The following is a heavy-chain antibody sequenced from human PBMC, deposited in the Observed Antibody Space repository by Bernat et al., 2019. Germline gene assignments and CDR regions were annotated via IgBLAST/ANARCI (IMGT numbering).Heavy chain of an antibody. CDR2: ISGYNGKT. V-gene: IGHV1-18*01. Sequence: QVQLVQSGAEVKKPGASVKVSCKASGYTFTSNGISWVRQAPGHGLEWMGWISGYNGKTNYDQKLQGRVTMTTDTSTSTAYMELRSLRSDDTAVYYCARDGTAGAAGTFDYYGMDVWGQGTTVTVSS. CDR1: GYTFTSNG. J-gene: IGHJ6*02. D-gene: IGHD6-13*01. CDR3: ARDGTAGAAGTFDYYGMDV.